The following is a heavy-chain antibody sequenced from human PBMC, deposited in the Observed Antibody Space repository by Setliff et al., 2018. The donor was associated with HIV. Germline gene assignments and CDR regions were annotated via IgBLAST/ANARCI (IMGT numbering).Heavy chain of an antibody. CDR2: ISAYNGNT. Sequence: ASVKVSCKASGGTFSSSAISWVRQAPGQGLEWMGWISAYNGNTNYAQRLQGRVTMTTDTTTNTAYMELRSLRSDDTAVYYCVRVSDYDYIWGSYRNFDYWGQGTLVTVSS. D-gene: IGHD3-16*02. CDR3: VRVSDYDYIWGSYRNFDY. CDR1: GGTFSSSA. J-gene: IGHJ4*02. V-gene: IGHV1-18*01.